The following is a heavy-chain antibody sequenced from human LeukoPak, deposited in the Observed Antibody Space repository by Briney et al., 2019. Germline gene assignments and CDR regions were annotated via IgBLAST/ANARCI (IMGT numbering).Heavy chain of an antibody. CDR2: IYPGDSDT. CDR3: ARHSSGWYVERTYMDV. D-gene: IGHD6-19*01. CDR1: GHSFTSYW. Sequence: GESLKISCKGSGHSFTSYWISWVRQMPGKGLEWMGIIYPGDSDTRYSPSFQGQVTISADKSISTAYLQWSSLKASDTAMYYCARHSSGWYVERTYMDVWGQGTTVTVSS. J-gene: IGHJ6*02. V-gene: IGHV5-51*01.